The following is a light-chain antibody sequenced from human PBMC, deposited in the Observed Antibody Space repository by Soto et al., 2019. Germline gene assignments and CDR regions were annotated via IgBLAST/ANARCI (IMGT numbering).Light chain of an antibody. CDR1: QSISSW. Sequence: DIQMTQSPSTLSASVGDRVTITYRASQSISSWLAWYQQKPGKAPKLLIYKASYLESGVPSRFSGSGSGTEFTLTISSLQPDDFATYYCQQYNIYSPRHPFGQGTKVEIK. CDR3: QQYNIYSPRHP. CDR2: KAS. V-gene: IGKV1-5*03. J-gene: IGKJ1*01.